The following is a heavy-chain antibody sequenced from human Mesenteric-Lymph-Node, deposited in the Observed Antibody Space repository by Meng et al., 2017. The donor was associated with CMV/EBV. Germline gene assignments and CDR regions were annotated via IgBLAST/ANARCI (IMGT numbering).Heavy chain of an antibody. CDR3: AGGYSRGMDV. J-gene: IGHJ6*02. V-gene: IGHV3-7*01. D-gene: IGHD2-2*03. Sequence: GESLKISCAASGFTFSSYWMSWVRQAPGKGLEWVANIKQDGSEKFYVDSVKGRFTISRDNAKNSVYLDMNSLRVDDTAVYYCAGGYSRGMDVWGQGTTVTVSS. CDR1: GFTFSSYW. CDR2: IKQDGSEK.